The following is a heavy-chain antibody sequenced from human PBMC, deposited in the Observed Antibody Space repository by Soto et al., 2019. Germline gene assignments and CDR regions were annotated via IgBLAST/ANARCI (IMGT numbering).Heavy chain of an antibody. CDR2: ISSNGGST. CDR3: VKDSRYCSSTSCHDAFDI. D-gene: IGHD2-2*01. J-gene: IGHJ3*02. Sequence: GGSLRLSCSASGFTFSSYAMHWVRQAPGKGLEYVSAISSNGGSTYYADSVKGRFTISRDNSKNTLYLQMSSLRAEDTAVYYCVKDSRYCSSTSCHDAFDIWGQGTMVTVSS. CDR1: GFTFSSYA. V-gene: IGHV3-64D*08.